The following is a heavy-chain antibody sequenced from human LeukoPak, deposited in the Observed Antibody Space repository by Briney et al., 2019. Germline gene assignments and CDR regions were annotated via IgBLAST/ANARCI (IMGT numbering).Heavy chain of an antibody. CDR2: VNADGGNT. D-gene: IGHD1-26*01. CDR3: TKRVKYGGTWDHFAD. CDR1: GFTFDNYR. J-gene: IGHJ4*02. V-gene: IGHV3-23*01. Sequence: GGPLRVSGSDSGFTFDNYRMSWVRQGPGKGLVWVSTVNADGGNTYCADSVKGRFTISRDNSKSTLILQMNSLRVEDTALYYCTKRVKYGGTWDHFADWGQGTLVTVSS.